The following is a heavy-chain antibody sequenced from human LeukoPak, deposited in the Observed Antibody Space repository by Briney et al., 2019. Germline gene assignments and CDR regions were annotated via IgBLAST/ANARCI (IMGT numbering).Heavy chain of an antibody. CDR3: AKSITFGGVIAFDY. CDR2: ISWNSGSI. D-gene: IGHD3-16*02. Sequence: PGRSLGLSCAASGFTFDDYAMHWVRHAPGKGLEWVSGISWNSGSIGYADSVKGRFTISRDNAKNSLYLQMNSLRAEDTALYYCAKSITFGGVIAFDYWGQGTLVTVSS. J-gene: IGHJ4*02. CDR1: GFTFDDYA. V-gene: IGHV3-9*01.